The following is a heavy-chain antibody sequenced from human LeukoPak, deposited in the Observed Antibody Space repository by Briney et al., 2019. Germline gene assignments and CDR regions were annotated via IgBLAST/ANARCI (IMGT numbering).Heavy chain of an antibody. V-gene: IGHV4-4*07. CDR3: ARVLSHYNFWSGYSVGANGGNWFDP. CDR1: GGSISSYY. CDR2: IYTSGST. J-gene: IGHJ5*02. D-gene: IGHD3-3*01. Sequence: SDTLSLTCTVSGGSISSYYWSWIRQPAGKGLEWIVRIYTSGSTNYNPSLKSRVTMSVDTSKNQFSLKLSSVTAAATAVYYCARVLSHYNFWSGYSVGANGGNWFDPWGQGTLVTVSS.